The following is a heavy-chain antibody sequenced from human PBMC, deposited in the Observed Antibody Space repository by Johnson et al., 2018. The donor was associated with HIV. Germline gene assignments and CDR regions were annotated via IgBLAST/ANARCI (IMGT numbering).Heavy chain of an antibody. Sequence: QVQLVESGGGLVQPGGSLRLSCAASGFTFSSYAMHWVRQAPGKGLEWVAVISYDGSNKYYADSVKGRFTISRDNSKNTLYLQMNSLRAEDTAVYYCAKEYSSSSRDLANWGQGTMVTVSS. CDR1: GFTFSSYA. CDR2: ISYDGSNK. CDR3: AKEYSSSSRDLAN. V-gene: IGHV3-30*04. D-gene: IGHD6-6*01. J-gene: IGHJ3*01.